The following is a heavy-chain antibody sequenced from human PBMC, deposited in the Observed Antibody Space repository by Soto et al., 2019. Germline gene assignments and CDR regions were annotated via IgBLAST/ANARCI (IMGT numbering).Heavy chain of an antibody. CDR1: GYTFTGYY. CDR3: ASDYGDAFDI. CDR2: INPNSGGT. Sequence: AAVKVSCKASGYTFTGYYMHWVRQAPGQGLEWMGRINPNSGGTNYAQEFRGRVTLTRDTSISTAYMELSRLRADDTALYYCASDYGDAFDIWGQGTMVTDSS. J-gene: IGHJ3*02. V-gene: IGHV1-2*06. D-gene: IGHD4-17*01.